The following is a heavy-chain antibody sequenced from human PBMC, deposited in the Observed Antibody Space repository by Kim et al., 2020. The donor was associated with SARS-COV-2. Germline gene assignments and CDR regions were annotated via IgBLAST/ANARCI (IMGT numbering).Heavy chain of an antibody. CDR1: GFTFSNYA. Sequence: GGSLRLSCAVSGFTFSNYAMNWVRQAPGKGLEWVSAISGRGGDTKDADFVKGRFTISKDSSKNTLYLQMNSLRAEDTAVYYCAKAKHNNFWSGYDDAFDSWGLGTMVTVSS. CDR3: AKAKHNNFWSGYDDAFDS. D-gene: IGHD3-3*01. V-gene: IGHV3-23*01. J-gene: IGHJ3*02. CDR2: ISGRGGDT.